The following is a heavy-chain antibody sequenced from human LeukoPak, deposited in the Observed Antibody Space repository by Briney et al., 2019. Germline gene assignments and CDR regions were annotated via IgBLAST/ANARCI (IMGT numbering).Heavy chain of an antibody. J-gene: IGHJ4*02. D-gene: IGHD2-2*01. CDR3: ARGSTSDWPLDH. Sequence: ASVKVSCKASGYTFTSYAMHWVRQAPGQRLEWMGWINAGNGNTKYSQKFQGRVTITRDTSASTAYMELSSLRSEDTAMYYCARGSTSDWPLDHWGQETLVTISS. CDR1: GYTFTSYA. V-gene: IGHV1-3*01. CDR2: INAGNGNT.